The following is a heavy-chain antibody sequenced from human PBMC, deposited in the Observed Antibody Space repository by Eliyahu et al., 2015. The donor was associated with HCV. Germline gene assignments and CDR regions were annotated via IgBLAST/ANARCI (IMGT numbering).Heavy chain of an antibody. CDR2: IYYSGST. J-gene: IGHJ3*02. V-gene: IGHV4-39*01. CDR3: ARPRPVLEWLSWHDAFDI. D-gene: IGHD3-3*01. Sequence: QLQLQESGPGLVKPSETLSLTCTVSGGSIXSSSYYWGWIRQPPGKGLEWIGSIYYSGSTYYNPSLKSRVTISVDTSKNQFSLKLSSVTAADTAVYYCARPRPVLEWLSWHDAFDIWGQGTMVTVSS. CDR1: GGSIXSSSYY.